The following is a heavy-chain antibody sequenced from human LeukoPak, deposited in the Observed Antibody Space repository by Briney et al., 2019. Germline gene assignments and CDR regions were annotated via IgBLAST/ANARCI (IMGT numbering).Heavy chain of an antibody. CDR3: ARDGAAAEYYGMDV. Sequence: ASVKASCKASGYTFTSYGISWVRQAPGQGLEWMGWINPNSGGTNYAQKFQGWVTMTRDTSISTAYMELSRLRSDDTAVYYCARDGAAAEYYGMDVWGQGTTVTVSS. D-gene: IGHD6-13*01. CDR1: GYTFTSYG. J-gene: IGHJ6*02. CDR2: INPNSGGT. V-gene: IGHV1-2*04.